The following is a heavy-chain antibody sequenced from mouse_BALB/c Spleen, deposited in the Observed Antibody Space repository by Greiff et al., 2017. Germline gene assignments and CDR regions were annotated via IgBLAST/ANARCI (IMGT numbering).Heavy chain of an antibody. CDR3: ARSYYGSSYGRYFDV. D-gene: IGHD1-1*01. CDR2: ISSGSSTI. Sequence: EVKLVESGGGLVQPGGSRKLSCAASGFTFSSFGMHWVRQAPEKGLEWVAYISSGSSTIYYADTVKGRFTISRDNPKNTLFLQMTSLRSEDTAMYYCARSYYGSSYGRYFDVWGAGTTVTVSS. V-gene: IGHV5-17*02. J-gene: IGHJ1*01. CDR1: GFTFSSFG.